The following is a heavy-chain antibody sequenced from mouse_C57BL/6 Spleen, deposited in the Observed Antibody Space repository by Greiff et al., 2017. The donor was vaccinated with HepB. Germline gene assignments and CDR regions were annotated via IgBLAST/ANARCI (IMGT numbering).Heavy chain of an antibody. CDR3: AKMDYGSSYAMDY. V-gene: IGHV2-5*01. Sequence: QVQLKESGPGLVQPSQSLSITCTVSGFSLTSYGVHWVRQSPGKGLEWLGVIWRGGSTDYNAAFMSRLSITKDNSKSQVFFKMNSLQADDTAIYYCAKMDYGSSYAMDYWGQGTSVTVSS. J-gene: IGHJ4*01. D-gene: IGHD1-1*01. CDR2: IWRGGST. CDR1: GFSLTSYG.